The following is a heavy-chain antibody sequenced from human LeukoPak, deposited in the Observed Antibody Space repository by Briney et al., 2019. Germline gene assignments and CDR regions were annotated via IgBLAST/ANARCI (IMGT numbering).Heavy chain of an antibody. CDR2: IYYSGST. CDR3: ARSPRDSYSTFGVVTQLGYMDV. D-gene: IGHD3-3*01. J-gene: IGHJ6*03. Sequence: PSETLSLTCTVSGGSISSGGYYWSWIRQHPGKGLEWIGYIYYSGSTYYNPSLKSRVTISVDTSKNQFSLKLSSVTAADTAVYYCARSPRDSYSTFGVVTQLGYMDVWGKGTTVTVSS. CDR1: GGSISSGGYY. V-gene: IGHV4-31*03.